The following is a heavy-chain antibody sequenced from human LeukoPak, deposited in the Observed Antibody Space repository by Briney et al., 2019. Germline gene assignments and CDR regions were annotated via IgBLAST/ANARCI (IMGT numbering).Heavy chain of an antibody. CDR1: GYTFTSYG. Sequence: ASVKVSCKASGYTFTSYGISWVRQAPGQGLEWMGWISAYNGNTNYAQKLQGRVTMTTDTSISTAYMELSRLRSDDTAVYYCAREAVASGWFDPWGQGTLVTVSS. CDR2: ISAYNGNT. CDR3: AREAVASGWFDP. V-gene: IGHV1-18*01. D-gene: IGHD2-15*01. J-gene: IGHJ5*02.